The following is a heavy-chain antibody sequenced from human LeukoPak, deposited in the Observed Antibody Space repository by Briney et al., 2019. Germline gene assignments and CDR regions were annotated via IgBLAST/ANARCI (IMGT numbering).Heavy chain of an antibody. CDR1: GGSISSYY. CDR2: IYYSGST. Sequence: SETLSLTCTVSGGSISSYYWSWIRQPPGKGLEWIGYIYYSGSTNYNPSLKSRVTISVDTSKNQFSLKLSSVTAADTAVYYCARGVNQDYWGQGTLVTVSS. CDR3: ARGVNQDY. V-gene: IGHV4-59*01. J-gene: IGHJ4*02. D-gene: IGHD1-14*01.